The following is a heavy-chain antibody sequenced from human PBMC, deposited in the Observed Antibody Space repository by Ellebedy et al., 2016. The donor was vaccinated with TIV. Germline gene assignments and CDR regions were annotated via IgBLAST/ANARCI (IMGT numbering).Heavy chain of an antibody. CDR3: ARARYDSSGYNFDY. D-gene: IGHD3-22*01. Sequence: GESLKISCAASRFTFSDYYMSWIRQAPGKGLQWVSYISNRGNTRYYEDSVKGRFTISRDNAKNSLYLQMNSLRAEDTAMYHCARARYDSSGYNFDYWGQGTLVTVSS. CDR1: RFTFSDYY. V-gene: IGHV3-11*01. CDR2: ISNRGNTR. J-gene: IGHJ4*02.